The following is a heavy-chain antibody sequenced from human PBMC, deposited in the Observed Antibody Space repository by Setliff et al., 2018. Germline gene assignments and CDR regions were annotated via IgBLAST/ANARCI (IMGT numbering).Heavy chain of an antibody. J-gene: IGHJ6*03. CDR3: ARGRPTANPYYYYYMDV. Sequence: ASVKVSCKASGYTFTNYAIHWVRQAPGQRLEWMGWINAGNGDTKYSQDFQGRVTITRDTSASTAYMDLSSLRSDDMAVYYCARGRPTANPYYYYYMDVWDKGTTVTVSS. CDR2: INAGNGDT. CDR1: GYTFTNYA. D-gene: IGHD4-4*01. V-gene: IGHV1-3*03.